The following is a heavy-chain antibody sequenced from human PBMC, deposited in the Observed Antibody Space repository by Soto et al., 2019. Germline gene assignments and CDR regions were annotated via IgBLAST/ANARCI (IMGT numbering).Heavy chain of an antibody. CDR1: GFSLSTSKVG. J-gene: IGHJ4*02. Sequence: SGPTLVNPTQALTLTCTFSGFSLSTSKVGVGWIRQPPGKALEWLTLIYWDDNKHYSPSLKSRLTIAKDTSKNQVVLTMTNMDPVDTATYYCAHLTMIRGVTYQYFFDSWGQGSLVTVS. D-gene: IGHD3-10*01. CDR2: IYWDDNK. CDR3: AHLTMIRGVTYQYFFDS. V-gene: IGHV2-5*02.